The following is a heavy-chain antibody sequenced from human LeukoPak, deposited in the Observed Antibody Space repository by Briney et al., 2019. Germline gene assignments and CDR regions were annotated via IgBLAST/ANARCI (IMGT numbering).Heavy chain of an antibody. CDR3: EXXKXXVWFXELXGXYNWXDP. V-gene: IGHV1-2*02. J-gene: IGHJ5*02. D-gene: IGHD3-10*01. Sequence: TFTXYYMHWVRQAPGQGLEGMGWINPNSGGTNYAQKFQGRVTMTRDTSISTAYMELSRLRSHDRAVCSCEXXKXXVWFXELXGXYNWXDPWGQGTXVTVSS. CDR1: TFTXYY. CDR2: INPNSGGT.